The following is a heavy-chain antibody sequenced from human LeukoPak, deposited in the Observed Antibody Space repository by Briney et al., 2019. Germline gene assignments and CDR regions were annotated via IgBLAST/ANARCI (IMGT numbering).Heavy chain of an antibody. CDR3: AKFFPAYCGGDCYPRAGYFDY. V-gene: IGHV3-23*01. J-gene: IGHJ4*02. D-gene: IGHD2-21*02. Sequence: GGSLRLSCAASGFTFSSYAMSWVRQAPGKGLEWVSAISGSGGSTYYADSVKGRFTISGDNSKNTLYLQMNSLRAEDTAVYYCAKFFPAYCGGDCYPRAGYFDYWGQGTLVTVSS. CDR2: ISGSGGST. CDR1: GFTFSSYA.